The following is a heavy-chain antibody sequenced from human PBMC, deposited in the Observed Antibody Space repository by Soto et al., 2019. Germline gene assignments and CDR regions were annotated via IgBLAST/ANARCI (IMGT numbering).Heavy chain of an antibody. CDR2: ISSTSSYT. CDR1: GFTFSDYY. V-gene: IGHV3-11*06. Sequence: QVQLVESGGGLVKPGESLRLSCAASGFTFSDYYMTWIRQAPGKGLEWLSYISSTSSYTNYADSVKGRFTISRDNAKKSRYLQMNSLRAEDTAVYYCARDFSGYGGGFDYWGQGTLVTVSS. CDR3: ARDFSGYGGGFDY. J-gene: IGHJ4*02. D-gene: IGHD5-12*01.